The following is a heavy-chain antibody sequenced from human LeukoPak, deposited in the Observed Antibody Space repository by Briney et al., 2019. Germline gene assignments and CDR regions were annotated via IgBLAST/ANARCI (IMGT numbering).Heavy chain of an antibody. CDR2: ISYDGSNK. D-gene: IGHD2-2*02. V-gene: IGHV3-30*03. CDR1: GFTFSSYG. J-gene: IGHJ4*02. CDR3: ARVYTGNRWHFDY. Sequence: PGGSLRLSCAASGFTFSSYGMHWVRQAPGKGLEWVAVISYDGSNKYYADSVKGRFTISRDNSKNTLYLQMNSLRAEDTAVYFCARVYTGNRWHFDYWGQGTLVTVSS.